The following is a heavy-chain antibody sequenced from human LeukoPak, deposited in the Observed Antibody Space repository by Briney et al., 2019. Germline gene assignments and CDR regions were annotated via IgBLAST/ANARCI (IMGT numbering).Heavy chain of an antibody. V-gene: IGHV1-46*01. CDR3: AREGRSDSSGYYYGAFDI. CDR1: GYTFTSYY. J-gene: IGHJ3*02. D-gene: IGHD3-22*01. CDR2: INPSGGST. Sequence: ASVKVSCKASGYTFTSYYMHWVRQAPGQGLEWMGIINPSGGSTSYAQKFQGRVTMTRDTSTSTVYMELSSLRSEDTAVYYCAREGRSDSSGYYYGAFDIWGQGTMVTVSS.